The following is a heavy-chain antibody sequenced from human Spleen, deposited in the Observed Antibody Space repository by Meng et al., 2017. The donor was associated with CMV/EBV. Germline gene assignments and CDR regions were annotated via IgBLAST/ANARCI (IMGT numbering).Heavy chain of an antibody. V-gene: IGHV1-18*01. J-gene: IGHJ4*02. CDR2: ISAYNGNT. CDR1: GYTFTSYG. Sequence: QVQLVQSGAEVKKPWASVKVSCNASGYTFTSYGISWVRQPPGQGLEWMGWISAYNGNTNYAQKLQGRATMTKDTSTNTAYMELRIMGSDDTAFYYCAASGAVAGALDYWGQGTLVTVSS. D-gene: IGHD6-19*01. CDR3: AASGAVAGALDY.